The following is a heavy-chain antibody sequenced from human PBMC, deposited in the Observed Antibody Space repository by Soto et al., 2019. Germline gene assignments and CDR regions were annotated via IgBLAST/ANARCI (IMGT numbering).Heavy chain of an antibody. J-gene: IGHJ4*02. CDR3: ARDPGYSYGYN. CDR1: GYTFTSYA. V-gene: IGHV1-3*01. D-gene: IGHD5-18*01. CDR2: INAGNGNT. Sequence: QVQLVQSGAEVKKPGASVKVSCKASGYTFTSYAMHWVRQAPGQRLEWMGWINAGNGNTKYSQKFQGRVTNTRDTSASTAYMELSSLSSEDTAVYYCARDPGYSYGYNWGQGTLVTVSS.